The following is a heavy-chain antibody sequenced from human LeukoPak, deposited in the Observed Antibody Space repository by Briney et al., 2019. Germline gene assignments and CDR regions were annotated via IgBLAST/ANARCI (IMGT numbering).Heavy chain of an antibody. V-gene: IGHV3-30*18. CDR1: GFTFSSYG. CDR2: ISYDGSNK. J-gene: IGHJ6*02. CDR3: AKDLGIVGATLYYYYYGMDF. Sequence: QPGGSLRLSCAASGFTFSSYGMHWVRRAPGKGLEWVAVISYDGSNKYYADSVKGRFTISRDNSKNTLYLQMNSLRAEDTAVYYCAKDLGIVGATLYYYYYGMDFWGQGTTVTVSS. D-gene: IGHD1-26*01.